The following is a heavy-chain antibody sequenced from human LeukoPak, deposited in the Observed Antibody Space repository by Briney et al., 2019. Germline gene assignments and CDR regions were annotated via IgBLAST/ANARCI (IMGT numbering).Heavy chain of an antibody. D-gene: IGHD6-13*01. CDR3: ARGRPGLASAGTYDF. Sequence: ASVSVSFKPSVYTFTNSDINWVRQAPGQGLEWMGWTNPNSGKTGYARKFQGRVTMTKNTSISTAYMEVSSLAYDATAIYYCARGRPGLASAGTYDFWGQGTLITVSS. V-gene: IGHV1-8*01. CDR1: VYTFTNSD. J-gene: IGHJ4*02. CDR2: TNPNSGKT.